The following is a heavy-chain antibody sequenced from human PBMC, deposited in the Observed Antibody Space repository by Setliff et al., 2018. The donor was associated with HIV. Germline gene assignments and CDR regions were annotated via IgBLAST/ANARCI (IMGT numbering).Heavy chain of an antibody. CDR1: GGSYSGYY. CDR3: ATSVSAKENWLDP. CDR2: INHSGST. J-gene: IGHJ5*02. D-gene: IGHD6-19*01. Sequence: SETLSLTCVVYGGSYSGYYYSWIRQPPGKGLEWIGEINHSGSTNYHASLKSRVTISLETSKNQFSLELSSVTAADTAVYYCATSVSAKENWLDPWGLGTLVTVS. V-gene: IGHV4-34*01.